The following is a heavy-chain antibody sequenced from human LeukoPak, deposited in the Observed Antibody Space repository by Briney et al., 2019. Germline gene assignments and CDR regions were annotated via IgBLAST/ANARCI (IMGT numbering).Heavy chain of an antibody. D-gene: IGHD3-9*01. Sequence: GGSLRLSCAASGFTFSSYAMSGVRQAPGKGLEWVSAISGRGGSAYYADSVKGRFTISRDNSKNTLYLQMNSLRAEDTAVYYCAKVMRVYDILTGYYRDWGQGTLVTVSS. V-gene: IGHV3-23*01. CDR3: AKVMRVYDILTGYYRD. J-gene: IGHJ4*02. CDR2: ISGRGGSA. CDR1: GFTFSSYA.